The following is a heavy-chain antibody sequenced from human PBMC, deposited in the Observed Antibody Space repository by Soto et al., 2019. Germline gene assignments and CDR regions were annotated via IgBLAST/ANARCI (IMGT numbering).Heavy chain of an antibody. CDR1: GFTFSSYG. J-gene: IGHJ4*02. CDR3: ARNPPYSGGYCSGGSCPVPFDY. V-gene: IGHV3-33*01. Sequence: GGSLRFSCAASGFTFSSYGMHWVRQAPGKGLEWVAVIWYDGSNKYYADSVKGRFTISRDNSKNTLYLQMNSLRAEDTAVYYCARNPPYSGGYCSGGSCPVPFDYWGQGTLVTVSS. CDR2: IWYDGSNK. D-gene: IGHD2-15*01.